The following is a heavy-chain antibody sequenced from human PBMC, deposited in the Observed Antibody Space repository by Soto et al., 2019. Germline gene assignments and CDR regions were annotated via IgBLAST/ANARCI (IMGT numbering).Heavy chain of an antibody. D-gene: IGHD2-15*01. J-gene: IGHJ3*02. CDR2: IYYSAST. Sequence: PSETLSLTCTVSGGSISSISYYWGWLRQPPGKGLEWIGRIYYSASTYYNPSLERRVTISVDTSKNQFSLKLSSVTAAETAVYYCAIKRSPGRHAFDIWGQGTMVTVSS. CDR3: AIKRSPGRHAFDI. V-gene: IGHV4-39*01. CDR1: GGSISSISYY.